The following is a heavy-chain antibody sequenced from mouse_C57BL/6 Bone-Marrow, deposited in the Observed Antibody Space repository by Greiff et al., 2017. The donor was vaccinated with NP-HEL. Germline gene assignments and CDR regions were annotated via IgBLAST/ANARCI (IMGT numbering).Heavy chain of an antibody. J-gene: IGHJ3*01. V-gene: IGHV1-81*01. CDR3: ARDYSRFAY. CDR2: IYPRSGNT. Sequence: VQLVESGAELARPGASVKLSCKASGYTFTSYGISWVKQRTGQGLEWIGEIYPRSGNTYYNEKFKGKATLTADKSSSTAYMELRSLTSEDSAVYFCARDYSRFAYWGQGTLVTVSA. D-gene: IGHD1-1*01. CDR1: GYTFTSYG.